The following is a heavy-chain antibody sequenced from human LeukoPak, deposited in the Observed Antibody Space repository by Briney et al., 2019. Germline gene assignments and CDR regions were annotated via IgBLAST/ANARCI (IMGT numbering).Heavy chain of an antibody. CDR3: ARAPAEDIAAAGTDGDY. D-gene: IGHD6-13*01. V-gene: IGHV1-69*13. Sequence: ASVKASCKASGGTFSSYAISWVRQAPGQGLEWMGGIIPIFGTANYAQKFQGRVTITADESTSTAYMELSSLRSEDTAVYYCARAPAEDIAAAGTDGDYWGQGTLVTVSS. J-gene: IGHJ4*02. CDR2: IIPIFGTA. CDR1: GGTFSSYA.